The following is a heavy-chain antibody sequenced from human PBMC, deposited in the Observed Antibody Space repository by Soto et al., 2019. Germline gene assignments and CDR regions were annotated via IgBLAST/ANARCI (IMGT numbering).Heavy chain of an antibody. CDR1: GGTFSSYA. J-gene: IGHJ4*02. Sequence: QVQLVQSGAEVKKPGSSVKVSCKASGGTFSSYAISWVRQAPGQGLEWMGGIIPIFGTANYAQKFQGRVTITADESTSTAYMELSSLRSEDTAVYYCARQKGAARRFVFVYWGQGTLVTVSS. CDR3: ARQKGAARRFVFVY. D-gene: IGHD6-6*01. CDR2: IIPIFGTA. V-gene: IGHV1-69*12.